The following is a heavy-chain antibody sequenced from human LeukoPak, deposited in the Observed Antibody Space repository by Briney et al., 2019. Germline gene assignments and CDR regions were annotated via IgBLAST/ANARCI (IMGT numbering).Heavy chain of an antibody. CDR2: INSDGSGT. Sequence: GGSLRPSCAASGFTFRNYWMNWVRQAPGKGLVWVSHINSDGSGTTYADSVKGRFTISRDNAKNTLYLQMNILRAEDTAVYYCARGDIVGNAYFYYMDVWGKGTTVTVSS. V-gene: IGHV3-74*01. CDR3: ARGDIVGNAYFYYMDV. J-gene: IGHJ6*03. CDR1: GFTFRNYW. D-gene: IGHD2-15*01.